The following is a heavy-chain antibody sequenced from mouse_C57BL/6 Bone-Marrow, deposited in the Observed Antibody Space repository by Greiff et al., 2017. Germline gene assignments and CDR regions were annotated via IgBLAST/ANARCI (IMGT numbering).Heavy chain of an antibody. CDR3: ARSGGYGWYFDV. D-gene: IGHD1-1*01. V-gene: IGHV1-80*01. J-gene: IGHJ1*03. CDR2: IYPGDGDT. CDR1: GYAFSSSW. Sequence: QVQLKESGAELVKPGASVKISCKASGYAFSSSWMNWVKQRPGKGLEWIGQIYPGDGDTNYNGKFKGKDTLTADKSSSTAYMQLSSLTSEDSAVYFCARSGGYGWYFDVWGTGTTVTVSS.